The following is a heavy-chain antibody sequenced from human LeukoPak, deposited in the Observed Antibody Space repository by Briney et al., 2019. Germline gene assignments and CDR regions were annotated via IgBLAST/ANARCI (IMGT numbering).Heavy chain of an antibody. CDR2: ISGSGAGT. CDR1: GFTFSSYA. V-gene: IGHV3-23*01. J-gene: IGHJ4*02. D-gene: IGHD3-22*01. CDR3: AKAVRARYYFDY. Sequence: GGSLRLSCAASGFTFSSYAMSWVRQAPGKGLEWVSAISGSGAGTYYADSVKGRFTISRDNSNNSLYLQMNSLRAEDTAVYFCAKAVRARYYFDYWGQGTLVTVSS.